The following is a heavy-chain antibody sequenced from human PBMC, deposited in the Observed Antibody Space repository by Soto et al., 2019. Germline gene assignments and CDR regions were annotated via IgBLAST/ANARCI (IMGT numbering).Heavy chain of an antibody. CDR2: INHSGST. Sequence: QVQLQQWGAGLLKPSETLSLTCAVYGGSFSGYYWSWIRQPPGKGLEWIGEINHSGSTNYNPSLKSRVTISVDTSKNQFSLKLSSVTAADTAVYYCARAGDSYPLDFDYWGQGTLVTVSS. CDR3: ARAGDSYPLDFDY. D-gene: IGHD2-21*02. CDR1: GGSFSGYY. J-gene: IGHJ4*02. V-gene: IGHV4-34*01.